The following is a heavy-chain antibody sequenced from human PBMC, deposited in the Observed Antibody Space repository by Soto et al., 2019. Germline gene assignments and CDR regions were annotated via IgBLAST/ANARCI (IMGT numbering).Heavy chain of an antibody. D-gene: IGHD1-1*01. CDR2: INPNDGST. J-gene: IGHJ6*03. V-gene: IGHV1-46*01. CDR3: ARGPNWNDYYYYYIDV. Sequence: ASVKVSCKASGYIFINYYIHWVRQAPGQGLEWIGIINPNDGSTNYSQKFRGRVTITRDTSASTAYMELSSLRSEDTAVYYCARGPNWNDYYYYYIDVWGKGTTVTVSS. CDR1: GYIFINYY.